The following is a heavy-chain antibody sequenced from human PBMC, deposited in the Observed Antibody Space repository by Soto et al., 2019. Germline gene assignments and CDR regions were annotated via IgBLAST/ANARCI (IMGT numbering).Heavy chain of an antibody. Sequence: GGSLRLSCAASGFTFDDYAMHWVRQAPGKGLEWVSGISWNSGSIGYADSVKGRFTISRDNAKNSLYLQMNSLRAEDTALYYCAKDLSYCSGGSCNYYFDYWGQGTLVTVSS. V-gene: IGHV3-9*01. CDR3: AKDLSYCSGGSCNYYFDY. J-gene: IGHJ4*02. D-gene: IGHD2-15*01. CDR1: GFTFDDYA. CDR2: ISWNSGSI.